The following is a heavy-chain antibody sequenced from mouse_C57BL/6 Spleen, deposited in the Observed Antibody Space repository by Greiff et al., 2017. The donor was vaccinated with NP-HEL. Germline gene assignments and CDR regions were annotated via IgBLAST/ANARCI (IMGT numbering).Heavy chain of an antibody. CDR2: IYIGNGYT. CDR3: ARSGTRYGSSRAWFAY. CDR1: GYTFTSYG. Sequence: EVKLVESGAELVRPGSSVKMSCKTSGYTFTSYGINWVKQRPGQGLEWIGYIYIGNGYTEYNEKFKGKATLTSDTSSSTAYMQLSSLTSDDSVIYFCARSGTRYGSSRAWFAYWGQGTLVTVSA. D-gene: IGHD1-1*01. J-gene: IGHJ3*01. V-gene: IGHV1-58*01.